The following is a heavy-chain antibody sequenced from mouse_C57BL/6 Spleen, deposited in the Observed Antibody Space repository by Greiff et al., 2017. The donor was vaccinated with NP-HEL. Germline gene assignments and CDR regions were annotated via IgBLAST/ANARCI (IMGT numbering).Heavy chain of an antibody. Sequence: QVQLQQSGPELVKPGASVKISCKASGYAFSSSWMNWVKHRPGKGLEWIGRIYPGDGDTNYNGKFKGKATLTADKSSSTAYMQLSSLTSEDSAVYFCAREGAYYSNSDYWGQGTTLTVSS. CDR2: IYPGDGDT. D-gene: IGHD2-5*01. J-gene: IGHJ2*01. CDR3: AREGAYYSNSDY. V-gene: IGHV1-82*01. CDR1: GYAFSSSW.